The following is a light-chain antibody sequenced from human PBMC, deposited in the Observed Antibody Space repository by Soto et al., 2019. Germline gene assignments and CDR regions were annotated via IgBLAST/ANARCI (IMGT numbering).Light chain of an antibody. J-gene: IGKJ1*01. Sequence: EVVLTQSPGTLSLSPRERATLSCRASQSVSNNYLAWYQHKPGQAPRLLIYGASNRAPGIPDRFSGSGSGPDFTLTISRLEPEDFAVYYCQQYAASQRTFGQGPLVEVK. CDR2: GAS. CDR3: QQYAASQRT. CDR1: QSVSNNY. V-gene: IGKV3-20*01.